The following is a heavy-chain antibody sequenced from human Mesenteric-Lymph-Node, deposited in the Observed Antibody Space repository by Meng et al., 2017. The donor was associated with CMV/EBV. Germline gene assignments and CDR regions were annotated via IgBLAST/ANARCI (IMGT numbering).Heavy chain of an antibody. CDR1: GVSVSSGSYY. J-gene: IGHJ4*02. CDR2: IYYSGST. D-gene: IGHD2-8*02. Sequence: SETLSLTCIVSGVSVSSGSYYWSWIRQPPGKGLEWIGYIYYSGSTKYNPSLKSRVTISLDTSKNQFSLKLSSVTAADTAVYYCASESDREYCTDTNCYYFDYWGQGTLVTVSS. V-gene: IGHV4-61*01. CDR3: ASESDREYCTDTNCYYFDY.